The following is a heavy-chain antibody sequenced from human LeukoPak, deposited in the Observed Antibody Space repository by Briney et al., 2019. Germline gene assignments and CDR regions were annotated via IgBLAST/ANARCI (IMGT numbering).Heavy chain of an antibody. CDR3: ARLTMTHFDY. CDR1: GYIFTSYW. CDR2: IYPGDSDT. D-gene: IGHD3-22*01. Sequence: PGESLKISCKGSGYIFTSYWIGWVRQMPGKGLEWMGIIYPGDSDTRYSPSFQGQVTFSADKSINTAYLQWRSLKASDTAMYYCARLTMTHFDYWGQGTLVTVSS. J-gene: IGHJ4*02. V-gene: IGHV5-51*01.